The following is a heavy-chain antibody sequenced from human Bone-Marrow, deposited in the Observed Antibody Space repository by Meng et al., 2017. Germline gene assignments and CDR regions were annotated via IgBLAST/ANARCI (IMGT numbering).Heavy chain of an antibody. CDR2: ITDSGDDT. J-gene: IGHJ4*02. CDR1: GGSVSSGSYY. D-gene: IGHD3-10*01. Sequence: ETLSLTCTVSGGSVSSGSYYWSWIRQPPGKGLEWISAITDSGDDTYYADTVKGRFTISRDNSKSTLWLQMNSLRAEDTAVYYCAKGSGASRPYYFDYWGQGTLVTVSS. CDR3: AKGSGASRPYYFDY. V-gene: IGHV3-23*01.